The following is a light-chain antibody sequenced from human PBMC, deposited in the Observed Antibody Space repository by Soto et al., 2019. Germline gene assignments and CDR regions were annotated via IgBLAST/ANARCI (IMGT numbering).Light chain of an antibody. J-gene: IGLJ1*01. CDR1: SSDVAAYNF. Sequence: QSVLTQPASVSGSPGQSVAISCTGTSSDVAAYNFVSWYQQHPGKAPKLMVFDVSNRPSGVSDRFSSSKSGNTASLTISGLQAEDEADYYCSSYTSGGNYVFGTGTKVTVL. CDR3: SSYTSGGNYV. V-gene: IGLV2-14*01. CDR2: DVS.